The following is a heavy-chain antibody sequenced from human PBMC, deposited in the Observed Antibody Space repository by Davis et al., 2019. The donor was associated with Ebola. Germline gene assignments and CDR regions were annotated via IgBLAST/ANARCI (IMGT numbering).Heavy chain of an antibody. Sequence: MPSETLSLTCTVSGGSISSYYWSWIRQPPGKGLEWIGYIYYSGSTNYNPSLKNRVTISVDTSKNQFSLKLSSVTAADTAVYYCARVLRSYDFWSGYYGGYGMDVWGQGTTVTVSS. CDR3: ARVLRSYDFWSGYYGGYGMDV. V-gene: IGHV4-59*01. CDR2: IYYSGST. D-gene: IGHD3-3*01. CDR1: GGSISSYY. J-gene: IGHJ6*02.